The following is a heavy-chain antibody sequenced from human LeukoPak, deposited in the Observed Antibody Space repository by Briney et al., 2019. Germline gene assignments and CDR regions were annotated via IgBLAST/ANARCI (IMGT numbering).Heavy chain of an antibody. D-gene: IGHD6-6*01. V-gene: IGHV3-49*03. CDR3: TRVREVGIAARHVALDFDY. CDR1: GSTFGDYA. Sequence: GRSLRLSCTASGSTFGDYAMSWFRQAPGKGLEWVGFIRSKAYGGTTEYAASVKGRFTISRDDYKSIAYLQMNSLKTEDTAVYYCTRVREVGIAARHVALDFDYWGQGTLVTVSS. J-gene: IGHJ4*02. CDR2: IRSKAYGGTT.